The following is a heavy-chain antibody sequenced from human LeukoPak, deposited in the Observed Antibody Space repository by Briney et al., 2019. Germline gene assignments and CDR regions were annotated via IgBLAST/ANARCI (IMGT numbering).Heavy chain of an antibody. CDR3: AKCILTGYYRGYMDV. CDR2: ISDSGGNT. J-gene: IGHJ6*03. Sequence: GGSLRLSCAASGFTFTSYAMSWVRQAPGKGLEWVSTISDSGGNTYYADSVKGRFTISRDNSKNTLYLQMNSLRAEDTAVYYCAKCILTGYYRGYMDVWGKGTTVTISS. V-gene: IGHV3-23*01. CDR1: GFTFTSYA. D-gene: IGHD3-9*01.